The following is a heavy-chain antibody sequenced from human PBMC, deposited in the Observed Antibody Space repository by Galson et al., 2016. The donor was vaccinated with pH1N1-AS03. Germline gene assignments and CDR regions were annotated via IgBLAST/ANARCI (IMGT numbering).Heavy chain of an antibody. V-gene: IGHV3-23*01. Sequence: SLRLSCAASGFSFSSYTMSWVRQAPGKGLEWVSGISASGGTTYYADSVKGRFTISRDNSMDTLDLQMSILRDEDTAVYYCVKEGLAAATFDDWGQGTLVIVSS. CDR3: VKEGLAAATFDD. CDR2: ISASGGTT. CDR1: GFSFSSYT. D-gene: IGHD6-13*01. J-gene: IGHJ4*02.